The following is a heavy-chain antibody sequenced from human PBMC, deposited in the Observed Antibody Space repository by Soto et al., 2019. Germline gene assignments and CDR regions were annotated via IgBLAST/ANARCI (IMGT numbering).Heavy chain of an antibody. D-gene: IGHD3-3*02. CDR3: ARDKDRQQLGGNYYYGIDV. Sequence: QVQLVQSGAEVKKPGSSVTVSCKASGGTFGNSAISWVRQAPGQGLEWMGGIIPMFPTPDYAQKFQGRVTITADESTSTAYMELTSLRSEDTAVNYCARDKDRQQLGGNYYYGIDVWGQGTTVTVSS. CDR2: IIPMFPTP. CDR1: GGTFGNSA. J-gene: IGHJ6*02. V-gene: IGHV1-69*12.